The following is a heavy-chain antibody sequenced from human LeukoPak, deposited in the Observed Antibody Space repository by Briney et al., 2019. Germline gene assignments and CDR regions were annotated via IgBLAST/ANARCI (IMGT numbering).Heavy chain of an antibody. Sequence: GGSLRLSCAASGFTFSSYAMHWVRQAPGKGLEWVAVISYDGSNKYYADSVKGRFTISRDNSKNTLYLQMNSLRAEDTAVYYCAKERGRSVISTAGLDYWGQGTLVTVSS. D-gene: IGHD2-21*01. CDR1: GFTFSSYA. CDR3: AKERGRSVISTAGLDY. V-gene: IGHV3-30-3*01. J-gene: IGHJ4*02. CDR2: ISYDGSNK.